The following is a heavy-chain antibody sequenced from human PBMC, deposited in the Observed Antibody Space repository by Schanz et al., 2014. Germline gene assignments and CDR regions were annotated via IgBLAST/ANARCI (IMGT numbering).Heavy chain of an antibody. V-gene: IGHV3-11*06. CDR1: GFTFSDYY. D-gene: IGHD2-15*01. CDR3: AKGMGYCSGGTCYDYYYYGLDV. CDR2: ISGRSSHI. Sequence: QVQLVESGGGLVKPGGSLRLSCAASGFTFSDYYMSWIRQAPGKGLEWVSSISGRSSHIYYADSVKGRFSISRDNAKNTLYLQMNSLRAEDTAVYYCAKGMGYCSGGTCYDYYYYGLDVWGQGTLVTISS. J-gene: IGHJ3*01.